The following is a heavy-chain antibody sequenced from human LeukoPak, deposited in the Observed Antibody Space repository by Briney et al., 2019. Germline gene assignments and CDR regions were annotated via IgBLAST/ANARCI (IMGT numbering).Heavy chain of an antibody. V-gene: IGHV4-34*01. D-gene: IGHD3-3*01. J-gene: IGHJ5*02. CDR1: GGSFSGYY. CDR2: INHSGST. CDR3: ARGKYDFWSGYLGFYWFDP. Sequence: SETLSLTCAVYGGSFSGYYWSWIRQPPGKGLEWIGEINHSGSTNYNPSLESRVNISVDTSKNQFSLKLSSVTAADTAVYYCARGKYDFWSGYLGFYWFDPWGQGTLVTVSS.